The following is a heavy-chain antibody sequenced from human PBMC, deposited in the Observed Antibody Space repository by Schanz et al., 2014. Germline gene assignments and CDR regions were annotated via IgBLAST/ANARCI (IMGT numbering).Heavy chain of an antibody. V-gene: IGHV4-34*01. J-gene: IGHJ4*02. CDR2: INYSGSA. Sequence: VQLQQWGAGRLRPAETLSLTCAVYGGSVSGYFWTWIRQSPRKGLEWIGEINYSGSAHYNPSLTSRLTISMDASKSQLSLKMKSVSAADTAVYYCARAARRTRVVPLYFDYSGQGTLVTVSS. D-gene: IGHD2-2*01. CDR1: GGSVSGYF. CDR3: ARAARRTRVVPLYFDY.